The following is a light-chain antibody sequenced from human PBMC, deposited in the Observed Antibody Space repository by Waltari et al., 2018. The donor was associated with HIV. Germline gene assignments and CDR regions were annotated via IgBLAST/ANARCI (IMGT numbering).Light chain of an antibody. CDR2: DVI. CDR1: SSDVGGYSY. J-gene: IGLJ3*02. V-gene: IGLV2-14*03. Sequence: QSALTQPASVSGSPGQSITISCPATSSDVGGYSYVSWYQQHPGKAPKLMIYDVISRPSGVSDRFSGSKSGNTASLTISGLQAEDEADYYCSSYTNAYVMFGGGTKLTVL. CDR3: SSYTNAYVM.